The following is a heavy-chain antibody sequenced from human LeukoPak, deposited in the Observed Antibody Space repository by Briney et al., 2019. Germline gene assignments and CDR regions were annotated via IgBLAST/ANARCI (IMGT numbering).Heavy chain of an antibody. CDR1: GYTFTSYD. CDR3: ARGTGGITMIVVVRDYYFDY. V-gene: IGHV1-8*01. Sequence: ASVKVSCKASGYTFTSYDINWVRQATGQGLEWMGWTNPNSGNTGYAQKFQGRVTMTRNTSISTAYMELSSLRSEDTAAYYCARGTGGITMIVVVRDYYFDYWGQGTLVTVSS. J-gene: IGHJ4*02. CDR2: TNPNSGNT. D-gene: IGHD3-22*01.